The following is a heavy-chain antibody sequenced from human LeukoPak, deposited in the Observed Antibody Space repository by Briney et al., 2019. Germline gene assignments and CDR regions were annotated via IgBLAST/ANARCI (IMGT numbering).Heavy chain of an antibody. CDR2: ISGSGVTS. CDR1: GFTFSSYA. D-gene: IGHD1-26*01. V-gene: IGHV3-23*01. Sequence: GGSLRLSCVASGFTFSSYAMSWVRQAPGKGLEWVPAISGSGVTSHYAGSVKGRFSISRDNSKNTLYLQMNSLRAEDTALYYCAKKVVVGATSPYSDFQDWGQGTLVTVSS. CDR3: AKKVVVGATSPYSDFQD. J-gene: IGHJ1*01.